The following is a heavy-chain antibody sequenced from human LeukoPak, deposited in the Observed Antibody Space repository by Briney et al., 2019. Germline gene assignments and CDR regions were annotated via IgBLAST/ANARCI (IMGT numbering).Heavy chain of an antibody. CDR2: IYYSGST. J-gene: IGHJ5*02. V-gene: IGHV4-31*03. Sequence: PSETLSLTCTVSGGSISSGGYYWSWIRQHPGQGLEWIGYIYYSGSTYYNPSLKSRVTISVDTPKNQFSLKLSSVTAADTAVYYCARVAYSSSWYWFDPLGQGTLVTVSS. CDR3: ARVAYSSSWYWFDP. D-gene: IGHD6-13*01. CDR1: GGSISSGGYY.